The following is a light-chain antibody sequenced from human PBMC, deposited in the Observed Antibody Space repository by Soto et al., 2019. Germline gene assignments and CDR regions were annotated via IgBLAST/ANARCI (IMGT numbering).Light chain of an antibody. CDR2: DAS. J-gene: IGKJ2*01. CDR1: QSISSW. Sequence: DIQMTQSPSTLSASVGDRVTITCRASQSISSWLAWYQQKPGKAPKLLLSDASTLESGVPSRFSGSGSGTDFTLTISSLQPDDFATYYCQQYSSYYTFGQGTKLEIK. V-gene: IGKV1-5*01. CDR3: QQYSSYYT.